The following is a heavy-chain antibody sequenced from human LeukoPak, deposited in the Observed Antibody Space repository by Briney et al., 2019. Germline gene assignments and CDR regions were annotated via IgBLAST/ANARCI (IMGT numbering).Heavy chain of an antibody. CDR2: IYYSGST. CDR3: ARDSEYSGYAYDAFDI. Sequence: SETLSLTCTVSGGSFSSGSYYWSWIRQPPGKGLEWIGYIYYSGSTNYNPSLKSRVTIPVDTSKNQFSLKLSSVTAADTAVYYCARDSEYSGYAYDAFDIWGQGTMVTVSS. D-gene: IGHD5-12*01. V-gene: IGHV4-61*01. CDR1: GGSFSSGSYY. J-gene: IGHJ3*02.